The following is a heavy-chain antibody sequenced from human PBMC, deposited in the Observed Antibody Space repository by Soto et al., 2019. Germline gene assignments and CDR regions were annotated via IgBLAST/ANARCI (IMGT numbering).Heavy chain of an antibody. V-gene: IGHV1-8*01. Sequence: QVQLVQSGAEVKKPGASVKVSCKASGYTFTSYDIIWVRQATGQGLEWMGWMNPNSGYTGSAQKFQGRVTMTRDTSISTAYMELGSMTSEDTAVYYCARGRDSGYEWENWFDPWGQGTLVTVSS. CDR3: ARGRDSGYEWENWFDP. D-gene: IGHD5-12*01. CDR2: MNPNSGYT. J-gene: IGHJ5*02. CDR1: GYTFTSYD.